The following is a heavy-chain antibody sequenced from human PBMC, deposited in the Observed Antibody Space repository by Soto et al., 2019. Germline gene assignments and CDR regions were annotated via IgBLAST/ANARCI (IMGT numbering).Heavy chain of an antibody. Sequence: GESLKISCKGSGYSFTSYWIGWVRQMPGKGLEWMGIIYPGDSDTRYSPSFQGQVTISADKSISTAYLQWSSLKASDTAMYYCARRKTISGYYYYYGMDVWGKGTTVTVSS. J-gene: IGHJ6*04. CDR3: ARRKTISGYYYYYGMDV. CDR1: GYSFTSYW. V-gene: IGHV5-51*01. CDR2: IYPGDSDT. D-gene: IGHD3-10*01.